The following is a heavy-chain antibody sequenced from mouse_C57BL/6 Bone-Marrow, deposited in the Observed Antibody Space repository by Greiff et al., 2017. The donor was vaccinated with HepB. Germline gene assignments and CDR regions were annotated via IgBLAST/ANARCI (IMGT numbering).Heavy chain of an antibody. J-gene: IGHJ4*01. V-gene: IGHV1-26*01. CDR1: GYTFTDYY. CDR2: INPNNGGT. D-gene: IGHD1-1*02. Sequence: EVQLQQSGPELVKPGASVKISCKASGYTFTDYYMNWVKQSHGKSLEWIGDINPNNGGTSYNQKFKGKATLTVDKSSSTAYMELRSLTSEDSAVYYCARYHYGITMDYWGQGTSVTVSS. CDR3: ARYHYGITMDY.